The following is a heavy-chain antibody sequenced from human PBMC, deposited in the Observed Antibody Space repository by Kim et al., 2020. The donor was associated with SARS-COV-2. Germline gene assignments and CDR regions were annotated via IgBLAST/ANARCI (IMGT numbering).Heavy chain of an antibody. J-gene: IGHJ4*02. CDR3: VKDVVAAAVSFDY. Sequence: GGSLRLSCSASGFTFSSYAMHWVRQAPGKGLEYVSAISSNGGSTYYADSVKGRFTISRDNSKNTLYLQMSSLRAEDTAVYYCVKDVVAAAVSFDYWGQGTLVTVSS. CDR1: GFTFSSYA. D-gene: IGHD6-13*01. V-gene: IGHV3-64D*06. CDR2: ISSNGGST.